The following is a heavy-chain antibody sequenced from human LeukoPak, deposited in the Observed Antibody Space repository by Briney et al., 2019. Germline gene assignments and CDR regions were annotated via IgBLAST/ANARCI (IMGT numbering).Heavy chain of an antibody. D-gene: IGHD6-13*01. J-gene: IGHJ4*02. Sequence: ASVKVSCKASGYTFTGYYMHWVRQAPGQGLEWMGWINPNSGGTNYAQKLQGRVTMTTDTSTSTAYMELRSLRSDDTAVYYCARDHVAAAGTVDYWGQGTLVTVSS. CDR1: GYTFTGYY. CDR3: ARDHVAAAGTVDY. CDR2: INPNSGGT. V-gene: IGHV1-2*02.